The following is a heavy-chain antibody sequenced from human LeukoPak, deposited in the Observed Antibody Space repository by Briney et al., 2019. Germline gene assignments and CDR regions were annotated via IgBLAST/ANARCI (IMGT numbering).Heavy chain of an antibody. Sequence: SETLSLTCTVSGGSISSYYWSWIRQPPGKGLEWIGYIYYSGSTNYNPSLKSRVTISVDTSKNQFSLKLSSVTAADTAVYYCARGRLRDDKSPDYWGQGTLVTVSS. CDR3: ARGRLRDDKSPDY. V-gene: IGHV4-59*01. CDR2: IYYSGST. J-gene: IGHJ4*02. D-gene: IGHD3-9*01. CDR1: GGSISSYY.